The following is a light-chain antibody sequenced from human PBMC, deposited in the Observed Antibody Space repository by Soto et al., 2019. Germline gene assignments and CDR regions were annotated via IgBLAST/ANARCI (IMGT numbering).Light chain of an antibody. CDR3: QKYNSAPWT. J-gene: IGKJ1*01. CDR1: QGISNY. Sequence: DIQMTQSPSSLSASVGDRVTITCRASQGISNYLAWYQQKPGEVPKLLIYAASTLQSGVPSRFSGSGSGADFTLTISGLQPEDVATYYCQKYNSAPWTFGQGTKVDIK. V-gene: IGKV1-27*01. CDR2: AAS.